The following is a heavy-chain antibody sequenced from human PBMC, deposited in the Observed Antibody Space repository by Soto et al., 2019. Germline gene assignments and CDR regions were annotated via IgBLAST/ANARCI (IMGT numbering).Heavy chain of an antibody. J-gene: IGHJ6*02. CDR1: GFTFSSYD. CDR3: ARAPRGRLCSAGSCPHYYYYYGMDV. V-gene: IGHV3-13*01. CDR2: IGTAGDT. Sequence: EVQLVESGGGLVQPGGSLRLSCAASGFTFSSYDMHWVRQPTGKGLEWVSAIGTAGDTYYPGSVKGRFTISRENAKNSLYLQMNSLRAEDTAVYYCARAPRGRLCSAGSCPHYYYYYGMDVWGQGTTVTVSS. D-gene: IGHD2-15*01.